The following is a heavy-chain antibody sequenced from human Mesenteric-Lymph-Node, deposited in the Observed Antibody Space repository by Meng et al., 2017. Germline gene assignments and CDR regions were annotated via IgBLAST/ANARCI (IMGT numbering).Heavy chain of an antibody. V-gene: IGHV3-23*01. J-gene: IGHJ4*02. CDR2: ISGSGGST. CDR3: ARALCYYDSSGYCQWTY. Sequence: GGSLRLSCEASGFTFSSYAMSWVRQAPGKGLEWVSAISGSGGSTYYADSVKGRFTISRDNAKNSLYLQMNSLRAEDTAVYYCARALCYYDSSGYCQWTYWGQGTLVTVSS. CDR1: GFTFSSYA. D-gene: IGHD3-22*01.